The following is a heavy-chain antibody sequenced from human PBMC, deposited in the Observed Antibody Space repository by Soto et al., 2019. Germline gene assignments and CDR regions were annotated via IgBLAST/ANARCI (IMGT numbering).Heavy chain of an antibody. CDR1: GFTFSSYT. D-gene: IGHD3-9*01. CDR2: ISYDGSDK. CDR3: ARDPRSYYDISGMDV. J-gene: IGHJ6*02. V-gene: IGHV3-30-3*01. Sequence: QVQLVESGGGVVQPGRSLRLSCAASGFTFSSYTMHWVRQAPGKGLEWVAVISYDGSDKYDADSVKGRFTISRDNSKNTLYLQMNSLRVEDTAVYYCARDPRSYYDISGMDVWGQGTTVTVSS.